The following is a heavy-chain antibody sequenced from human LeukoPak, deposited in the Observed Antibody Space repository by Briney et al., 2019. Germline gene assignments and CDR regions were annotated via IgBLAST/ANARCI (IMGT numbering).Heavy chain of an antibody. CDR3: ARSSSRYCSGGSCYSGVLGYFDY. D-gene: IGHD2-15*01. V-gene: IGHV3-48*01. J-gene: IGHJ4*02. CDR2: ISSSRRTI. CDR1: GFTFSSYA. Sequence: PGGSLRLSCAASGFTFSSYAMHWVRQAPGKGLEWVSYISSSRRTISYADSVKGRFTISRDNAKNSLYLQMNSLRAEDTAVYYCARSSSRYCSGGSCYSGVLGYFDYWGQGTLVTVSS.